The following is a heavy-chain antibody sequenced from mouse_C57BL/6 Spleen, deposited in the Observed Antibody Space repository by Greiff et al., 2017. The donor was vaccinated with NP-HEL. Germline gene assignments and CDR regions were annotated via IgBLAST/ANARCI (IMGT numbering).Heavy chain of an antibody. CDR3: ARSGAGCFDY. CDR1: GYAFTNYL. V-gene: IGHV1-54*01. CDR2: INPGSGGT. D-gene: IGHD3-3*01. J-gene: IGHJ2*01. Sequence: VQLQQSGAELVRPGTSVKVSCKASGYAFTNYLIEWVKQRPGQGLEWIGVINPGSGGTNYNEKFKGKATLTADKSSSTAYMQLSSLTSEDSAVYFCARSGAGCFDYWGQSTTLTVSS.